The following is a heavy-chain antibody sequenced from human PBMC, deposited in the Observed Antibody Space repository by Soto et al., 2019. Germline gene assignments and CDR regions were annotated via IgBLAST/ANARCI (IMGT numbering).Heavy chain of an antibody. CDR3: AKDLPRITIFGVVILYGMDV. Sequence: GGSLRLSCAASGFTFSSYGMRWVRQAPGKGLEWVAVISYDGSNKYYADSVKGRFTISRDNSKNTLYLQMNSLRAEDTAVYYCAKDLPRITIFGVVILYGMDVWGQGTTVTVSS. CDR2: ISYDGSNK. D-gene: IGHD3-3*01. CDR1: GFTFSSYG. V-gene: IGHV3-30*18. J-gene: IGHJ6*02.